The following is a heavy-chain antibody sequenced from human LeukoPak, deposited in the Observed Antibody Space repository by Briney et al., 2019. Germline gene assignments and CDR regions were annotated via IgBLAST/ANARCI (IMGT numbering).Heavy chain of an antibody. CDR1: GFRFTDYS. V-gene: IGHV3-23*01. Sequence: PGGSLRLSCAASGFRFTDYSMSWVRQAPGKGLEWVAGLGRSGEYKYYADSVKGRFTISRDNSKDTVSLQMNSLRAEDSVIYFCVKDRPCETCMPMDAWGQGTTVTVSS. CDR3: VKDRPCETCMPMDA. J-gene: IGHJ6*02. CDR2: LGRSGEYK. D-gene: IGHD2-2*01.